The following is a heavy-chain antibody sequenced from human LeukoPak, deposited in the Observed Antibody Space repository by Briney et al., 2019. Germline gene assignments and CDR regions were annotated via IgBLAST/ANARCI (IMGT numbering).Heavy chain of an antibody. CDR3: ARDWVYKIDY. J-gene: IGHJ4*02. D-gene: IGHD1-1*01. V-gene: IGHV3-30-3*01. CDR1: GFTFSSHA. CDR2: ISYDGSNK. Sequence: AGGSLRLSCAASGFTFSSHAMHWVRQAPGKGLEWVAVISYDGSNKYYADSVKGRFTISRDNSKNTLYLQMNSLRAEDTAVYYCARDWVYKIDYWGRGTLVTVSS.